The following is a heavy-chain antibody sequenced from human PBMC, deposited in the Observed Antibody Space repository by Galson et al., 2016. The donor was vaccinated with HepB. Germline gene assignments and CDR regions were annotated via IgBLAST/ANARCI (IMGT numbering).Heavy chain of an antibody. Sequence: SLRLSCAASGFTFINYSMHWVRQPPGKGLMWVSHIENNGSSPTYAESVRGRLTISRDNDKNTVYLQMNSLRGDDTALYYCVKDRAEYFEVFDLWGQGTMVTVSS. D-gene: IGHD3-9*01. CDR2: IENNGSSP. J-gene: IGHJ3*01. CDR3: VKDRAEYFEVFDL. CDR1: GFTFINYS. V-gene: IGHV3-74*01.